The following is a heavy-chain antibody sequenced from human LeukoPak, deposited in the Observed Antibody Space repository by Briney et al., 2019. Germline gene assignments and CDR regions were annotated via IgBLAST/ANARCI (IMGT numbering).Heavy chain of an antibody. V-gene: IGHV3-23*01. Sequence: PGGSLRLSCAASGFTFSSYAMSWVRQAPGKGLEWVSVIGGSGGNTNYADSVRGRFTVSRDNAKNSLYLQMNSLRAEDTAVYYCASHDSWGQGTLVTVSS. J-gene: IGHJ4*02. CDR3: ASHDS. D-gene: IGHD3-22*01. CDR2: IGGSGGNT. CDR1: GFTFSSYA.